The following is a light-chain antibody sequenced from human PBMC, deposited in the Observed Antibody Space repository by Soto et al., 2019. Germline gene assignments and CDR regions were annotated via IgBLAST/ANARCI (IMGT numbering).Light chain of an antibody. Sequence: DIQMTQSPSTLSASVGDTVTITCRASQSISTWLAWYQQKPGKAPKLRIYKASSLESGVPSRFSGSGSGTEFTFTISSLEPDDFATYYCQQYNSYSGTFGQGTKVDIK. CDR3: QQYNSYSGT. J-gene: IGKJ1*01. V-gene: IGKV1-5*03. CDR1: QSISTW. CDR2: KAS.